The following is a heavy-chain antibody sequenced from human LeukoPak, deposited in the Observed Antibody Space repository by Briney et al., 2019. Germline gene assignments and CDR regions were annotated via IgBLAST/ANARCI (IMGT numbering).Heavy chain of an antibody. D-gene: IGHD5-24*01. J-gene: IGHJ4*02. CDR2: INTGGSTT. Sequence: GGSLRLSCAASGFTFSSYWMHWVRQAPGKGLVWVSRINTGGSTTDYADSVKGRFTISRDNAKNTLYLQMNSLRAEDTAFYYCSRDLRGRDDYWGQGILVIVSS. V-gene: IGHV3-74*01. CDR3: SRDLRGRDDY. CDR1: GFTFSSYW.